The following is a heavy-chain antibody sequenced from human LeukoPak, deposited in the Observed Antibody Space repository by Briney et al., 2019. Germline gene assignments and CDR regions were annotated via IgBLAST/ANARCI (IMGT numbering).Heavy chain of an antibody. J-gene: IGHJ4*02. CDR3: AKALSGTLGGNFYD. Sequence: PGGSLRLSCAASGFTFSSYAMNWVRQAPGKGLEWVSTITGSGGSTYCADSVKGRFTVSRDNSKNTLYLQMNSLRAEDTAVYYCAKALSGTLGGNFYDWGQGTLVTVSS. CDR2: ITGSGGST. V-gene: IGHV3-23*01. D-gene: IGHD1-1*01. CDR1: GFTFSSYA.